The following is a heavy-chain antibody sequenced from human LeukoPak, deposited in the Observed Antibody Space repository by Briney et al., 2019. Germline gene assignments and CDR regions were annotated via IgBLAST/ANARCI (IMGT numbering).Heavy chain of an antibody. Sequence: SVKVSCKASGGTFSSYAISWVRQAPGQGLEWMGGIIPIFGTANYAQKFQGRVTITADESTSTAYMELSSLRSEDTAVYYCARGHAYYYGSSQFDYWGQGTLVTVSP. CDR3: ARGHAYYYGSSQFDY. CDR2: IIPIFGTA. D-gene: IGHD3-10*01. CDR1: GGTFSSYA. J-gene: IGHJ4*02. V-gene: IGHV1-69*13.